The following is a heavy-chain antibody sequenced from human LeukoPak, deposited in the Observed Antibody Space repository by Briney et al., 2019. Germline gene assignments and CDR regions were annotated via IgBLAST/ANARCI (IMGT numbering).Heavy chain of an antibody. V-gene: IGHV3-30-3*01. CDR1: GFVFSNYA. J-gene: IGHJ3*02. D-gene: IGHD3-22*01. CDR2: VSHDGNYK. CDR3: ARDRRSFGTSGHYPTYDAYDM. Sequence: GGSLRLSCAASGFVFSNYAMHWVRQAPGKGLEWVAVVSHDGNYKYYPDSVKGRFTISRDNSKNTVFLQMNSLRPEDMAVYYCARDRRSFGTSGHYPTYDAYDMWGQGTLVTVSS.